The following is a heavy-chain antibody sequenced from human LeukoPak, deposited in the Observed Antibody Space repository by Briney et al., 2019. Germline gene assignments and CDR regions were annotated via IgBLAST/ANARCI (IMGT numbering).Heavy chain of an antibody. CDR1: GGSISSSSYY. Sequence: PSETLSLTCTVSGGSISSSSYYWGWIRQPPGKGLEWIGRIYYSGSTYYNPSLKSRVTISVDTSKNQFSLRLTSVTAADTAVYYCARSGTGLLRYYFDYWGQGTLITVSS. CDR2: IYYSGST. D-gene: IGHD3-22*01. V-gene: IGHV4-39*07. J-gene: IGHJ4*02. CDR3: ARSGTGLLRYYFDY.